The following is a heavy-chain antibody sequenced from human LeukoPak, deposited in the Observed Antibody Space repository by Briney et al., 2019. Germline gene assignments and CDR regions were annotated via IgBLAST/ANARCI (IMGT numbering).Heavy chain of an antibody. D-gene: IGHD3-10*01. CDR3: ARCRSFRAFDI. J-gene: IGHJ3*02. CDR2: INPNSGGT. V-gene: IGHV1-2*06. Sequence: ASVNVSCTASGYTFTGYYMHWVRQAPGQGLEWMGRINPNSGGTNYAQKFQGRVTMTRDTSISTAYMELSRLRSDDTAVYYCARCRSFRAFDIWGQGTMVTVSS. CDR1: GYTFTGYY.